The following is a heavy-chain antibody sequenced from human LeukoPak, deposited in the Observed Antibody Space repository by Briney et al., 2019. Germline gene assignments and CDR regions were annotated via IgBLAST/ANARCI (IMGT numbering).Heavy chain of an antibody. J-gene: IGHJ4*02. CDR2: IRSKANSYAT. D-gene: IGHD2-21*02. Sequence: PGGSLRLSCAASGFTFSGSAMHWVRQASGKGLEWVGRIRSKANSYATAYAASVKGRFTISRDDSKNTAYLQMNSLKTEDTAVYYCTRPTPYCGGDCYNIDYWGQGTLVTVSS. CDR1: GFTFSGSA. V-gene: IGHV3-73*01. CDR3: TRPTPYCGGDCYNIDY.